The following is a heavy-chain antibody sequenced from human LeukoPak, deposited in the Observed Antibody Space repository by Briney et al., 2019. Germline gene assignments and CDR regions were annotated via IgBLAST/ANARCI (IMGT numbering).Heavy chain of an antibody. V-gene: IGHV3-23*01. CDR3: AKDLSYNGFGY. CDR2: ITGSGGNT. J-gene: IGHJ4*02. D-gene: IGHD2-8*01. Sequence: PGGSLRLSCAASGFTFSSYAMSWVRQAPGKGLEWVSGITGSGGNTYYADSVKGRFTISRDNSKNTMYLQMNSLRAEDTAVYYCAKDLSYNGFGYWGQGTLVTVSS. CDR1: GFTFSSYA.